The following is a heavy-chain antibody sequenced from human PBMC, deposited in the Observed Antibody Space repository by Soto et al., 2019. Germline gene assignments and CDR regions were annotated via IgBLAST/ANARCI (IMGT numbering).Heavy chain of an antibody. D-gene: IGHD6-19*01. J-gene: IGHJ4*02. Sequence: LQESGPGLVKPSETLSLTCSVFGGSVSSGSYYWSWIRQPPGKGLEWIGYIYYSGSTNYNPSLTSRVTISIDTSKKQLSLRLNSVTAADTAVYYCARDAGIAVAGPFLDYWGRGTLVTVSS. CDR2: IYYSGST. V-gene: IGHV4-61*01. CDR1: GGSVSSGSYY. CDR3: ARDAGIAVAGPFLDY.